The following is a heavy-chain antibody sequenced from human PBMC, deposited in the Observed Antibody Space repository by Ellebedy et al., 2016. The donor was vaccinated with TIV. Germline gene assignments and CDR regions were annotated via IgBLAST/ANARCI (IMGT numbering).Heavy chain of an antibody. D-gene: IGHD1-26*01. J-gene: IGHJ6*02. CDR3: AKDMVFGDGKWEIDV. CDR1: GFTFNNYA. CDR2: IGVKT. V-gene: IGHV3-23*01. Sequence: PGGSLRLSCAASGFTFNNYAMTWVRQAPGKGLEWISTIGVKTYYADSVKGRFTISRDNSRSTLYLQMNSLRAEDSAVYYCAKDMVFGDGKWEIDVWGQGTTVTVSS.